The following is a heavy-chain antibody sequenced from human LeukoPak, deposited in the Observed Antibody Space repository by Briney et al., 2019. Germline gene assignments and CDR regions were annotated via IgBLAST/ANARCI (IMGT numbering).Heavy chain of an antibody. J-gene: IGHJ5*02. CDR1: GGSISSSSYY. D-gene: IGHD6-13*01. Sequence: SETLSLTCTVSGGSISSSSYYWGWIRQPPGKGLEWIGSIYYSGSTYYNPSLKSRVTISVDTSKNQFSLKLSSVTAADTAVYYCARLYRRGSWYGNWFDPWGQGTLVTVSS. V-gene: IGHV4-39*07. CDR2: IYYSGST. CDR3: ARLYRRGSWYGNWFDP.